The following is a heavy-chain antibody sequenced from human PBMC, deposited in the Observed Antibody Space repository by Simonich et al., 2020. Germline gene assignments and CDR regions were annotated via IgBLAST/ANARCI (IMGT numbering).Heavy chain of an antibody. V-gene: IGHV4-34*01. Sequence: QVQLQQWGAGLLKPSETLSLTCAVYGGSFSGYYWSWIRQPPGKGLEWIGEIKHNGSTYYNPYRKRQVTISVDTSKNQFSLKLSSVTAADTAVYYCARHRLVDGTTGTTGVDYYYGMDVWGQGTTVTVSS. CDR1: GGSFSGYY. CDR3: ARHRLVDGTTGTTGVDYYYGMDV. D-gene: IGHD1-1*01. CDR2: IKHNGST. J-gene: IGHJ6*02.